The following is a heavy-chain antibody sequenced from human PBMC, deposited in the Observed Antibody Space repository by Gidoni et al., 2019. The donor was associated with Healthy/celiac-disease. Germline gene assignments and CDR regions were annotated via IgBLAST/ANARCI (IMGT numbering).Heavy chain of an antibody. V-gene: IGHV1-18*04. J-gene: IGHJ4*02. Sequence: QVQLVQSGAEVKKPGASVKVSCKAPGYTFTSYGISWVRQAPVQVLEWMGWISASNGTTNYAQKLQGRVTMTTDTSTRTAYLELRSLRSDDTAVYYCAAQRGLTTVHNPFDYWGQGTLVTVSS. CDR2: ISASNGTT. CDR1: GYTFTSYG. CDR3: AAQRGLTTVHNPFDY. D-gene: IGHD4-4*01.